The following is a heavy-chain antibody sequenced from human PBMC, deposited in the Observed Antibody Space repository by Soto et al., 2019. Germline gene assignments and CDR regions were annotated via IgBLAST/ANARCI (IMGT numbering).Heavy chain of an antibody. CDR3: PRIPVETSMIYSLDP. V-gene: IGHV4-61*08. D-gene: IGHD2-21*02. CDR2: IYYSGNT. J-gene: IGHJ5*02. Sequence: ETLSLSCTVSGGSVSSGDYYWSWIRQPPGKGLEWIGYIYYSGNTNYNPSLKSRVIISVDTSKNLFSLKLTSVTAADTAVNYRPRIPVETSMIYSLDPGGQGTLVTAS. CDR1: GGSVSSGDYY.